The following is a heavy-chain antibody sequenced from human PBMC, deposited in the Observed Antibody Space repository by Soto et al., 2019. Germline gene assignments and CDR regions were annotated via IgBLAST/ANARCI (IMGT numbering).Heavy chain of an antibody. Sequence: GGSLRLSCAASGFTFSSYAMYWVRQAPGRGLEWVSAVSGSGGSTYYADSVKGRFTISRDNSKNALYLRMNSLRAEDTAVYYCAQDRDGSSSGVVVGFYWGQGTLVTVSS. CDR1: GFTFSSYA. CDR2: VSGSGGST. CDR3: AQDRDGSSSGVVVGFY. V-gene: IGHV3-23*01. D-gene: IGHD6-6*01. J-gene: IGHJ4*02.